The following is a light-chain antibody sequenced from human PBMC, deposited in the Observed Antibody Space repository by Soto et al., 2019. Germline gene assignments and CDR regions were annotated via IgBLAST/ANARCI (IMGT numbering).Light chain of an antibody. V-gene: IGKV3-15*01. Sequence: EIVMTQSPATLSGSPGERATLSCRAIQSVSSSLAWYQQKPGQAPRLIIYVASTSANGIQCRFSGSGSGKEFTLTISSLQYEDFAVYYCPQYNNWPPPGTFGQGTKVEIK. J-gene: IGKJ1*01. CDR1: QSVSSS. CDR2: VAS. CDR3: PQYNNWPPPGT.